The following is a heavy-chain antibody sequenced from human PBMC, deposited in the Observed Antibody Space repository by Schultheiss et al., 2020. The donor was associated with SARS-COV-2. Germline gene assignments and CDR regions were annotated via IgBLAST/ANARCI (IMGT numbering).Heavy chain of an antibody. V-gene: IGHV1-18*01. Sequence: ASVKVSCKASGYTFTSYGISWVRQAPGQGLEWMGWISAYNGNTNYAQKFQGRVTITADESTSTAYMELSSLRSEDTAVYYCARGRTGVGAKDYWGQGTLVTVSS. CDR2: ISAYNGNT. CDR3: ARGRTGVGAKDY. CDR1: GYTFTSYG. D-gene: IGHD1-26*01. J-gene: IGHJ4*02.